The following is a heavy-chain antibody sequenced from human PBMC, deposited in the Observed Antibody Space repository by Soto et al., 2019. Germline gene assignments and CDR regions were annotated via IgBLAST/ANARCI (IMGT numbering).Heavy chain of an antibody. D-gene: IGHD3-3*02. Sequence: QVQLVQSGAEVKKPGSSVTVSCKASGGTFGNSAISWVRQAPGQGLEWMGGIIPIVPTPDYAQKFQGRVTITAEESTTTAYMELTSLRSEDTAVYYCARDKDRQQLGGNYYYGIDVWGQGTTVTVSS. J-gene: IGHJ6*02. V-gene: IGHV1-69*12. CDR3: ARDKDRQQLGGNYYYGIDV. CDR2: IIPIVPTP. CDR1: GGTFGNSA.